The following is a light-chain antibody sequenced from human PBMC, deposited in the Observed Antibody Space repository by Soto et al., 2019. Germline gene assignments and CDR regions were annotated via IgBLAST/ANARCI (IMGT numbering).Light chain of an antibody. CDR2: EVS. CDR1: SSDVGAYKY. CDR3: ASFAGSSNVV. J-gene: IGLJ3*02. Sequence: QSALTQPPSASRSPGQSVTISCTGTSSDVGAYKYVSWYQHHPGKGPKVLIYEVSKRPSGVPDRFSGSKSGNTASLTVSGLQAEDEADYYCASFAGSSNVVFGGGTKVTVL. V-gene: IGLV2-8*02.